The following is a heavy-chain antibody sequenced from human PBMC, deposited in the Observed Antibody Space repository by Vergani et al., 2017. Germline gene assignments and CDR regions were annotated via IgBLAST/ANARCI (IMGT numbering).Heavy chain of an antibody. CDR1: GYTFTDYF. D-gene: IGHD2-8*02. CDR2: INPNSGGP. V-gene: IGHV1-2*02. CDR3: AKDREYSTGPGDY. Sequence: QVQLVQSGPEVKKPGASVKVSCKASGYTFTDYFMHWVRQAPGQGLEWMGWINPNSGGPKYAPKFQGRVSMTSDKTITTAYLELSSLTSDDTAVYYCAKDREYSTGPGDYCGQGTLVTVSS. J-gene: IGHJ4*02.